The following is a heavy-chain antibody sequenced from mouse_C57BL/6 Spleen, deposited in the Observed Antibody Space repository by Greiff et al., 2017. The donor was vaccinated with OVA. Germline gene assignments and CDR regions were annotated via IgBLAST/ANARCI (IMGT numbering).Heavy chain of an antibody. CDR2: IYPSDSET. CDR1: GYTFTSYW. D-gene: IGHD3-1*01. Sequence: QVQLQQPGAELVRPGSSVKLSCKASGYTFTSYWMDWVKQRPGQGLEWIGNIYPSDSETHYNQKFKDKATLTVDKSSSTAYMQLSSLTSEDSAVYYCARREGYFYYFDYWGQGTTLTVSS. CDR3: ARREGYFYYFDY. V-gene: IGHV1-61*01. J-gene: IGHJ2*01.